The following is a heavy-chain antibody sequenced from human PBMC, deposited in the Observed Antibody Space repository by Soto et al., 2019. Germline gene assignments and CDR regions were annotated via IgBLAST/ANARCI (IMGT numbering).Heavy chain of an antibody. Sequence: GASVKVSCIGSGYRLTGYYMHWVRQGPGQGLEWMGWINPNSGGTNYAQKFQGWVTMTRDTSISTAYMELSRLRSDDTAVYYCAREEGIGQWLVDAFDIWGQGTMVTVSS. CDR1: GYRLTGYY. D-gene: IGHD6-19*01. J-gene: IGHJ3*02. CDR3: AREEGIGQWLVDAFDI. V-gene: IGHV1-2*04. CDR2: INPNSGGT.